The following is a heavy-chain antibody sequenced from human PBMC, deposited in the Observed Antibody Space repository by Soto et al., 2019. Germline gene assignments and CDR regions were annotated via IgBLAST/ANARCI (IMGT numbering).Heavy chain of an antibody. CDR1: GGSISTYY. CDR3: ARLGGFYQAFDS. CDR2: VYDSGTT. Sequence: PSETLSLTCTVSGGSISTYYWSWIRQPPGKGLEWLGYVYDSGTTNYNPSLQSRVTISVDTSKNQFSLKLSSVTAADTAVYYCARLGGFYQAFDSWGQGTLVTVSS. V-gene: IGHV4-59*01. J-gene: IGHJ4*02. D-gene: IGHD3-22*01.